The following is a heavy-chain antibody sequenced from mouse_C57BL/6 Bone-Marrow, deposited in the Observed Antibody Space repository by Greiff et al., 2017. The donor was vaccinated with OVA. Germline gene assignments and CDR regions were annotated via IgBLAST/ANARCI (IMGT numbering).Heavy chain of an antibody. CDR3: ARDYSNFYAMDY. CDR1: GYSITSGYY. CDR2: ISYDGSN. V-gene: IGHV3-6*01. Sequence: QLVESGPGLVKPSQSLSLTCSVTGYSITSGYYWNWIRQFPGNKLEWMGYISYDGSNNYNPSLKNRISITRDTSKNQFFLKLNSVTTEDTATYYCARDYSNFYAMDYWGQGTSVTVSS. D-gene: IGHD2-5*01. J-gene: IGHJ4*01.